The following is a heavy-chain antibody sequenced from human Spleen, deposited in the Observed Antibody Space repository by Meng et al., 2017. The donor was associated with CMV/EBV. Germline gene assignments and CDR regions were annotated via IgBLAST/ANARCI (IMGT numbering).Heavy chain of an antibody. D-gene: IGHD3-3*01. CDR3: ARDFRSGYADY. J-gene: IGHJ4*02. CDR2: ISGSSSYI. V-gene: IGHV3-21*01. CDR1: GFTFSNYD. Sequence: GESLKISCVVSGFTFSNYDMNWVRQAPGKGLEWVSVISGSSSYIYYADSVNDRFTVSRDNAKNSLYLQMNSLRAEGTAVYYCARDFRSGYADYWGQGALVTVSS.